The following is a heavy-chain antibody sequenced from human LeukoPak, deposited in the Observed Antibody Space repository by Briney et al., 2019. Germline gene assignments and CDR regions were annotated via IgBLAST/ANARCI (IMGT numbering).Heavy chain of an antibody. CDR1: GGTFSSYA. J-gene: IGHJ6*02. D-gene: IGHD3-10*01. CDR3: ARDGSGSYYDYYYYGMDV. CDR2: IIPILGIA. Sequence: SVKVSCKASGGTFSSYAISWVRQAPGQGLEWMGRIIPILGIANYAQKFQGRVTITADKSTSTAYMELSSLRSEDTAVYYCARDGSGSYYDYYYYGMDVWGQGTTVTVSS. V-gene: IGHV1-69*04.